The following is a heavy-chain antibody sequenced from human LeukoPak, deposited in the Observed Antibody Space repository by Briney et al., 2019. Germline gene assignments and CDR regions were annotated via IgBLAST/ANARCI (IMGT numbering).Heavy chain of an antibody. V-gene: IGHV4-59*11. J-gene: IGHJ5*02. CDR3: ARVRPLRGRSLFDP. Sequence: SETLSLTCTVSGGSISSHYWSWIRQPPGKGLEWIGYIYYSGSTNYNPSLKSRVTISVDTSKNQFSLKLSSVTAADTAVYYCARVRPLRGRSLFDPRGQGTLVTVSS. CDR1: GGSISSHY. CDR2: IYYSGST.